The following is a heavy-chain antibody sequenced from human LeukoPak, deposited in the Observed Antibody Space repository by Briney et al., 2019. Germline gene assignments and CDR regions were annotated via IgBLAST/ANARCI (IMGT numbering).Heavy chain of an antibody. CDR3: AGSVYGQPGH. D-gene: IGHD4-17*01. Sequence: GGSLRLSCAASGFSVNYNYMKWVRQPPGKGLEWVSLLFASGKTYYADSVKGRFTISRDTSKNTLFLQMDSLRVEDTAVYYCAGSVYGQPGHWGQGTVVSVSS. J-gene: IGHJ4*02. CDR2: LFASGKT. CDR1: GFSVNYNY. V-gene: IGHV3-53*01.